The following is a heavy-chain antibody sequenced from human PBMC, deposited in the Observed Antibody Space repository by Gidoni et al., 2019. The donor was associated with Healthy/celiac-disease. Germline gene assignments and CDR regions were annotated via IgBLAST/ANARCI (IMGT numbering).Heavy chain of an antibody. D-gene: IGHD6-19*01. CDR2: IYPVHSET. V-gene: IGHV5-51*01. J-gene: IGHJ3*02. CDR1: GYSFTSYW. CDR3: ARLGYSSGWILRAVRSLGDAFDI. Sequence: EVPLVQSGAEVKKPGESLKISCKGSGYSFTSYWIGWLRQMPGKGLEWMGIIYPVHSETRHCPSFQCQCTISADKSSSTDHLQLSSLKASDTAMYYCARLGYSSGWILRAVRSLGDAFDIWGQGTMVTVSS.